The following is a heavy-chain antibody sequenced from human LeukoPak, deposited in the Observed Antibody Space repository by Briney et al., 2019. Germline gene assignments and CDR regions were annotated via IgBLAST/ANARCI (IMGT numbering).Heavy chain of an antibody. V-gene: IGHV3-23*01. J-gene: IGHJ4*02. CDR1: GFTFSSYA. CDR2: ISGSGGST. CDR3: ENQRPYYDILAVYFDY. Sequence: GGSLRLSCAASGFTFSSYAMSWVRQAPGKGLEWVSTISGSGGSTYYADSVKGRFTFSRDNSKNTLYLQMNSLRAEDTAVYYFENQRPYYDILAVYFDYWAREPWSPSPQ. D-gene: IGHD3-9*01.